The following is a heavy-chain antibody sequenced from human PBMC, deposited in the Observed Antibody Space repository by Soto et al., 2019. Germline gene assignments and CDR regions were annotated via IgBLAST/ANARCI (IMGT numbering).Heavy chain of an antibody. V-gene: IGHV3-30-3*01. J-gene: IGHJ4*02. Sequence: GGSLRLSCAASGFTFSSYAMHWVRQAPGKGLEWVAVISYDGSNKYYADSVKGRFTISRDNSKNTLYLQMNSLRAEDTAVYYCASLGDGYNVDYWGQGTLVTVSS. D-gene: IGHD5-12*01. CDR3: ASLGDGYNVDY. CDR1: GFTFSSYA. CDR2: ISYDGSNK.